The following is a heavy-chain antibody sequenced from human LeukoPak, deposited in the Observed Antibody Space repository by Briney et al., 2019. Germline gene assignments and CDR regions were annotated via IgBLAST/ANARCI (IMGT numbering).Heavy chain of an antibody. Sequence: QSGGSLRLSCAASGFTFSSYEMNWVRQAPGKGLEWVSYISSSGSTIYYADSVKGRFTISRDNAKNSLYLQMNSLKPEDTAVYYCARVAEAAAFDSWGQGTLVTVSS. V-gene: IGHV3-48*03. CDR2: ISSSGSTI. CDR3: ARVAEAAAFDS. CDR1: GFTFSSYE. D-gene: IGHD6-13*01. J-gene: IGHJ4*02.